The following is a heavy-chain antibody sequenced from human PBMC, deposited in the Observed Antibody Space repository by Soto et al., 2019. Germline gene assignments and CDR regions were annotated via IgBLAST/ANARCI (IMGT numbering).Heavy chain of an antibody. CDR1: GGTFSNYP. CDR2: IIPIFGTV. V-gene: IGHV1-69*12. J-gene: IGHJ2*01. Sequence: QVQLVQSGAEVKKPGSSVKVSCKASGGTFSNYPISWVRQAPGQGLEWMGGIIPIFGTVNYAQKFQGRVTIXXDXSXXTAYMELSSLISEDTAVYYCARGNHRWLQLWYFDLWGRGTLVTVSS. D-gene: IGHD5-12*01. CDR3: ARGNHRWLQLWYFDL.